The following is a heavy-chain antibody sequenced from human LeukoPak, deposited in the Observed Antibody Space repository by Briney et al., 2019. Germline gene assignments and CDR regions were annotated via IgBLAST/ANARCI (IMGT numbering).Heavy chain of an antibody. D-gene: IGHD3-22*01. V-gene: IGHV4-39*07. CDR2: IYYSGST. CDR1: GDSISSSTYY. Sequence: PSETLSLTCTVSGDSISSSTYYWGWIRQPPGKGLEWIGSIYYSGSTYYNPSLKSRVTISVGTSKNQFSLKVRSVTAADTAVYYCARTRTHDRKEGWFDPWGQGTLVTVSS. J-gene: IGHJ5*02. CDR3: ARTRTHDRKEGWFDP.